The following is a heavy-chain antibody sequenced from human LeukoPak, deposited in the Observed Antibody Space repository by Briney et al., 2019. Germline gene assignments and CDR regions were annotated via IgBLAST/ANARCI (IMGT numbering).Heavy chain of an antibody. CDR3: ARDKGMATIYFDY. V-gene: IGHV4-39*07. J-gene: IGHJ4*02. D-gene: IGHD5-24*01. CDR2: IYYSGST. CDR1: GGSISSSSYY. Sequence: KASETLSLTCTVSGGSISSSSYYWGWIRQPPGKGLEWIGSIYYSGSTYYNPSLKSRVTISVDTSKNQFSLKLSSVTAADTAVYYCARDKGMATIYFDYWGQGTLVTVSS.